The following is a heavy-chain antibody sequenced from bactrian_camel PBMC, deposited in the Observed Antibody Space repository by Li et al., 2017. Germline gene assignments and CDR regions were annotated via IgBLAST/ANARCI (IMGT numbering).Heavy chain of an antibody. CDR1: GYTGENYC. CDR2: IDKDGTP. CDR3: AAGDGRTSISNYRYCDLAAVTFGS. J-gene: IGHJ6*01. Sequence: HVQLVESGEGSVQAGGSLRLSCAASGYTGENYCMGWFRQAPGKEREGVASIDKDGTPKYADSVKGRFIISQDNAQNTLYLQVNSLEPEDTAMYYCAAGDGRTSISNYRYCDLAAVTFGSWGQGTQVTVS. D-gene: IGHD4*01. V-gene: IGHV3S55*01.